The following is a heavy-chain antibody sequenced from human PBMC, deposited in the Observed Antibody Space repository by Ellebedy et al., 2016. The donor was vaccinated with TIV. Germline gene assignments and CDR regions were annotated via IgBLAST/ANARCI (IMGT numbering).Heavy chain of an antibody. CDR3: VKGNGAGSYSVY. CDR2: ISWDSGSI. CDR1: PITFSKHA. J-gene: IGHJ4*02. D-gene: IGHD3-10*01. Sequence: SLKISCVASPITFSKHAMYWVRQAPGKGLEWVSGISWDSGSIGYADSVKGRFTISRDNAKNSLYLQINSLRTEDTARYYCVKGNGAGSYSVYWGQGTLVTVSS. V-gene: IGHV3-9*01.